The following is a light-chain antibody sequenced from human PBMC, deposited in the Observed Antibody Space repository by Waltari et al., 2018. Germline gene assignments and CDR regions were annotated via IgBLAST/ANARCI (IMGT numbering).Light chain of an antibody. CDR2: RES. Sequence: EIVLTQSPGTASLSPGERVTLSCRASQSVGSSSLAWYQPKPGQAPRLVIYRESRRATGIPDRFSGSGSGTDFSLTISRLEPEDFAVYYCQQYGTLPATFGQGTKVEIK. CDR1: QSVGSSS. J-gene: IGKJ1*01. CDR3: QQYGTLPAT. V-gene: IGKV3-20*01.